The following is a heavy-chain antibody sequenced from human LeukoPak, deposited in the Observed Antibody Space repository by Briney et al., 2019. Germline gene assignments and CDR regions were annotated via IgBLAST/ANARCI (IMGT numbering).Heavy chain of an antibody. J-gene: IGHJ5*02. Sequence: PGGSLRLSCAASGFTFSSYTMNWVRQAPGKGLEWVSSISTTSNTIYYADSVKGRFTLSRDNAQNSLHLQMNSLRDEDTAVYYCARGFGGFDPWGQGTLVTVSS. D-gene: IGHD3-16*01. CDR3: ARGFGGFDP. CDR2: ISTTSNTI. V-gene: IGHV3-48*02. CDR1: GFTFSSYT.